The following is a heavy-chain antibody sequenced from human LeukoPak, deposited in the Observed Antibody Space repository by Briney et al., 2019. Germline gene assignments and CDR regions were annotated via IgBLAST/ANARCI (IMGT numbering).Heavy chain of an antibody. Sequence: GGSLRLSCAASGFTFSSYWMHWVRHAPGKGLVWVSRINSDGSSTSYADSVKGRFTISRDNAKNTLYLQMNSLRAEDTAVYYCARSPYKWLLDYWGQGTLVTVSS. CDR3: ARSPYKWLLDY. D-gene: IGHD5-12*01. CDR2: INSDGSST. J-gene: IGHJ4*02. CDR1: GFTFSSYW. V-gene: IGHV3-74*01.